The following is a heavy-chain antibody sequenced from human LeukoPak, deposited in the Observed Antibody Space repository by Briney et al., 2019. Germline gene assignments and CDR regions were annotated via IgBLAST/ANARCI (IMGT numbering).Heavy chain of an antibody. Sequence: GGSLRLSCAASGFTFSSYWMSWVRQAPGKGLEWVSSISSSSSYIYYADSVKGRFTISRDNAKNSLYLQMNSLRAEDTAVYYCARDPTMVRGVSDYWGQGTLVTVSS. V-gene: IGHV3-21*01. CDR1: GFTFSSYW. D-gene: IGHD3-10*01. CDR3: ARDPTMVRGVSDY. CDR2: ISSSSSYI. J-gene: IGHJ4*02.